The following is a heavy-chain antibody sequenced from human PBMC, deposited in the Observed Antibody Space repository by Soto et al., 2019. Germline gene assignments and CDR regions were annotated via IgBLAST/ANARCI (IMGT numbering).Heavy chain of an antibody. D-gene: IGHD1-20*01. J-gene: IGHJ6*02. CDR3: ARGITGTVTYYYGLDV. CDR1: GGTFSSYA. V-gene: IGHV1-69*12. CDR2: IIPIFGTA. Sequence: QVQLVQSGAEVKKPGSSMKVSCKASGGTFSSYAIRWVRQAPGQGLEWMGGIIPIFGTADYAQKFHGRVTITADESTSTAYMELSSLRSEDTAVYYCARGITGTVTYYYGLDVWGQGTTVTVSS.